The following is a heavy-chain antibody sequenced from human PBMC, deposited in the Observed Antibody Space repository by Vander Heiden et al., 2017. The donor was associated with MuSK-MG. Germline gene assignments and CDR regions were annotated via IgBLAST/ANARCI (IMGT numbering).Heavy chain of an antibody. V-gene: IGHV3-15*01. D-gene: IGHD3-10*01. J-gene: IGHJ4*02. CDR3: TTDLWFGELYAFDY. CDR1: GFTFSTAW. CDR2: IKSKTDGGTT. Sequence: EVQLVESGGGLVKPGGSLRLSCAASGFTFSTAWMSWVRQAPGKGLEWVGRIKSKTDGGTTDYAAPVKGRFTISRDDSKNTLYLQMNSLKTEDTAVYYCTTDLWFGELYAFDYWGQGTLVTVSS.